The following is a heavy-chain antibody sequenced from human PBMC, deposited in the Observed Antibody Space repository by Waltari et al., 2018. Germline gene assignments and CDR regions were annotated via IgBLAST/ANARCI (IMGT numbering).Heavy chain of an antibody. D-gene: IGHD4-17*01. CDR3: ARDQHGDYASAFDI. CDR2: IYSGGST. Sequence: EVQLVESGGGLIQPGGSLRLSCAASGFTVSSNYMSWVRQAPGTGLEWVSVIYSGGSTYYADSVKGRFTISRDNSKNTLYLQMNSLRAEDTAVYYCARDQHGDYASAFDIWGQGTMVTVSS. J-gene: IGHJ3*02. V-gene: IGHV3-53*01. CDR1: GFTVSSNY.